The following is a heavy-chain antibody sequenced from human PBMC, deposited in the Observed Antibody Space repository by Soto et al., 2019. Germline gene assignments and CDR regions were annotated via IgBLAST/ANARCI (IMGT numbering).Heavy chain of an antibody. V-gene: IGHV1-2*04. D-gene: IGHD3-3*01. CDR3: SGAWGITPHGMDV. Sequence: ASVKVSCKASGYTFTGYYMHWVRQAPGQGLEWMGWINPNSGGTNYAQKFQGWVTMTRDTSISTAYMELSRLSSDDTAVYYCSGAWGITPHGMDVWGQGTTVTVSS. CDR2: INPNSGGT. CDR1: GYTFTGYY. J-gene: IGHJ6*01.